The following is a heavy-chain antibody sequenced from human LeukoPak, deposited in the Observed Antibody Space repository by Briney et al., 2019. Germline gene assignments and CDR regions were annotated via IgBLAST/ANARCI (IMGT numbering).Heavy chain of an antibody. Sequence: PGGSLRLSCAASGFSFSNFGMHWVRQAPGKGLEWVAFIRYDGNNKHYADSVKGRFTNSRDNSKTTLFLQMNSLRDEDTAVYYCAKDGGSWTHDYWGQGTLVTVSS. J-gene: IGHJ4*02. D-gene: IGHD1-1*01. CDR2: IRYDGNNK. CDR3: AKDGGSWTHDY. V-gene: IGHV3-30*02. CDR1: GFSFSNFG.